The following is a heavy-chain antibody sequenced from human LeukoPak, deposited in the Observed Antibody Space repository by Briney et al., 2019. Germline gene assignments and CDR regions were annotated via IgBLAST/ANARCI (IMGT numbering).Heavy chain of an antibody. CDR3: ARAPDYGDYGGQVDY. CDR2: IWYDGSNK. Sequence: PGRSLRLSCAASGFTFSSYGMHWVRQAPGKGLEWVAVIWYDGSNKYYADSVKGRFTISRDNSKNTLYLQMNSLRAEDTAVYYCARAPDYGDYGGQVDYWGQGTLVTVSS. J-gene: IGHJ4*02. CDR1: GFTFSSYG. D-gene: IGHD4-17*01. V-gene: IGHV3-33*01.